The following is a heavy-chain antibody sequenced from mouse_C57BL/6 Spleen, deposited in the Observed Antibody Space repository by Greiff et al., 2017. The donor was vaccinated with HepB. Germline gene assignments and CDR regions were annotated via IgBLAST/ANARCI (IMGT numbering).Heavy chain of an antibody. CDR2: ISGGGGNT. V-gene: IGHV5-9*01. D-gene: IGHD3-3*01. CDR1: GFTFSSYT. Sequence: DVMLVESGGGLVKPGGSLKLSCAASGFTFSSYTMSWVRQTPEKRLEWVATISGGGGNTYYPDSVKGRFTISRDNAKNTLYLQMSSLRSEDTALYYCARHGHGGFAYWGQGTLVTVSA. CDR3: ARHGHGGFAY. J-gene: IGHJ3*01.